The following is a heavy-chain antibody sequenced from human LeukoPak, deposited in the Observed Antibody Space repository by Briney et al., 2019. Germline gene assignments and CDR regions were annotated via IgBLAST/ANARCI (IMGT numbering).Heavy chain of an antibody. D-gene: IGHD3-10*01. J-gene: IGHJ4*02. CDR1: GFTFSSYA. CDR2: IKQDGREK. Sequence: PGGSLRLSCAASGFTFSSYAMSWVRQAPGKGLEWVANIKQDGREKYYVDSVKGRFTISRDNAKNSLYLQMNSLRAEDTAVYYCARDGLYYYGSGFYWGQGTLVTVSS. V-gene: IGHV3-7*01. CDR3: ARDGLYYYGSGFY.